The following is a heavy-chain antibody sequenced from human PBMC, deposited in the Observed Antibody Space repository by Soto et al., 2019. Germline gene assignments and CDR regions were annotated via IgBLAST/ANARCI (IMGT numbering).Heavy chain of an antibody. J-gene: IGHJ5*02. CDR3: ARGRGYSYGLDP. V-gene: IGHV4-30-4*01. Sequence: QVQLQESGPGLVKPSQTLSLTCTVSGDSISSNNHYWGWIRQPPGAGLEWIGFISYSGTTSYSPSLKMRVAISLDTSKNLFSLSLSSVTAADTAVYYCARGRGYSYGLDPWGQGTLVTVSS. CDR1: GDSISSNNHY. D-gene: IGHD5-18*01. CDR2: ISYSGTT.